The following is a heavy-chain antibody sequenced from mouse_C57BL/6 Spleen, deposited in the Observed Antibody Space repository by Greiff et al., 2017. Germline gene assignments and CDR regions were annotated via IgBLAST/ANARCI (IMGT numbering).Heavy chain of an antibody. J-gene: IGHJ3*01. V-gene: IGHV1-72*01. CDR3: ARGGSSAWFAY. CDR2: FDPNSGGT. CDR1: GYTFTSYW. D-gene: IGHD1-3*01. Sequence: VKLVESGAELVKPGASVKLSCKASGYTFTSYWMPWVKQRPGRGLAWIGRFDPNSGGTKYNEKFKSKAPLSVAKPSSTAYMQLSSLTSEDSAVYDYARGGSSAWFAYWGQGTLVTVSA.